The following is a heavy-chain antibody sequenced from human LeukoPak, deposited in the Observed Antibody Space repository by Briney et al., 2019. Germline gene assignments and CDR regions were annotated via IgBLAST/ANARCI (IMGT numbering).Heavy chain of an antibody. V-gene: IGHV4-34*01. CDR3: ARDDISYYYYYMDV. J-gene: IGHJ6*03. D-gene: IGHD3-9*01. CDR1: GGSFSGYY. CDR2: INHSGST. Sequence: SETLSLTCAVYGGSFSGYYWSWIRQPPGQGLEWIGQINHSGSTNYNPSLKSRVTISVDTSKNQFSLKLSSVTAADTAVYYCARDDISYYYYYMDVWGKGTTVTVSS.